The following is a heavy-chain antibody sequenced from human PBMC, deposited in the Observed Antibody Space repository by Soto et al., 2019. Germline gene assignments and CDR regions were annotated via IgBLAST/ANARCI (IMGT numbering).Heavy chain of an antibody. CDR1: GFSLSTSGVS. V-gene: IGHV2-5*02. D-gene: IGHD3-22*01. CDR3: AHRLTSLFYYHRRGSSFGY. J-gene: IGHJ4*02. CDR2: IYWDNDK. Sequence: QITLKESGPTLVKPTQTLTLTCTFSGFSLSTSGVSVGWIRQPPGKALEWLALIYWDNDKYYSPSLKSRLIIANDTSKIQVVLTLINMDPVDTATYYCAHRLTSLFYYHRRGSSFGYGGQGTPVTVSS.